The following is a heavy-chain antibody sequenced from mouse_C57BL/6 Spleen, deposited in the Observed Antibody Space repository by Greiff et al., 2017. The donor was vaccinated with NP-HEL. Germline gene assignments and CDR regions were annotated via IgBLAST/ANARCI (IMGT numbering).Heavy chain of an antibody. V-gene: IGHV2-2*01. Sequence: QVQLKQSGPGLVQPSQSLSITCTVSGFSLTSYGVHWVRQSPGKGLEWLGVIWSGGSTDYNAAFISRLSISKDNSKSQVFFKMNSLQADDTAIYYCARIDKYYAMDYWGQGTSVTVSS. CDR3: ARIDKYYAMDY. CDR2: IWSGGST. CDR1: GFSLTSYG. J-gene: IGHJ4*01.